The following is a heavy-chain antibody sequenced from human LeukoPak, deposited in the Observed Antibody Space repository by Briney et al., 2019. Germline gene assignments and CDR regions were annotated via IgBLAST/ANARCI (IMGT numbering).Heavy chain of an antibody. J-gene: IGHJ5*02. Sequence: SETLSLTCAVYGGSFSGYYWSWIRQPPGKGLEWIGEINHSGSTNYNPSLKSRVTISVDTSKNQFSLKLSSVTAADTAVYYCARGIWSPLWRYSSGCNWFDPWGQGTLVTVSS. CDR1: GGSFSGYY. D-gene: IGHD6-19*01. CDR3: ARGIWSPLWRYSSGCNWFDP. CDR2: INHSGST. V-gene: IGHV4-34*01.